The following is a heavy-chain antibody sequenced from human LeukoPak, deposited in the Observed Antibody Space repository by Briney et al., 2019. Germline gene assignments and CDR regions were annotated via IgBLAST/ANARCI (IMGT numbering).Heavy chain of an antibody. Sequence: GGSLRVSRAASGFTFSSYDMHWVRQAPGKGLEWVTVISYDGSNKYYGDSVKGRFTISRDNSKNTLYLKMNSLRAEDTAVYYCAKEGSNGDFDYWGQGTLVTVSS. CDR3: AKEGSNGDFDY. D-gene: IGHD1-26*01. V-gene: IGHV3-30*18. CDR2: ISYDGSNK. J-gene: IGHJ4*02. CDR1: GFTFSSYD.